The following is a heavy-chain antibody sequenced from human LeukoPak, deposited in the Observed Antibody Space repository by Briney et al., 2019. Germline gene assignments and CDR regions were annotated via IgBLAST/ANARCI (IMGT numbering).Heavy chain of an antibody. CDR2: INPSGGSI. V-gene: IGHV1-46*01. Sequence: GASVTVSCTASVYTFTNYYMHWVRQAPGQGLEWMGIINPSGGSISYAQKFQGRVTMTRDTSTSTVYMELSSLRSEDTAVYYCARGGYCSSTSCPFYYYYYGMDVWGQGITATVSS. CDR1: VYTFTNYY. CDR3: ARGGYCSSTSCPFYYYYYGMDV. J-gene: IGHJ6*02. D-gene: IGHD2-2*01.